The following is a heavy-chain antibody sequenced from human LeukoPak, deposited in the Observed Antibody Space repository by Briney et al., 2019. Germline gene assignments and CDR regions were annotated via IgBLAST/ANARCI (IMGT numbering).Heavy chain of an antibody. Sequence: GGSLRLSCAASGFTVSSNYMSWVRQAPGKGLEWVSVIYSGGSTYYADSMKGRFTISRDNSKNTLYLQMNSLRAEDTAVYYCARGERSSSWAPYYFDYWGQGTLVTVSS. CDR3: ARGERSSSWAPYYFDY. CDR1: GFTVSSNY. V-gene: IGHV3-53*01. D-gene: IGHD6-13*01. J-gene: IGHJ4*02. CDR2: IYSGGST.